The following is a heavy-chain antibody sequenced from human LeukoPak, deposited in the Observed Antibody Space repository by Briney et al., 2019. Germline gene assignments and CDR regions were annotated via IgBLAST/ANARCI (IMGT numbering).Heavy chain of an antibody. CDR1: GFTFSSYW. D-gene: IGHD2-21*01. Sequence: GGSLRLSCAASGFTFSSYWMSWVRQAPGKGLEWVANIKQDGSEKYYADSVKGRFTISRDNSKNTLYLQMNSLRAEDTAVYYCAKVLNSVYWGQGTLVTVSS. CDR2: IKQDGSEK. J-gene: IGHJ4*02. CDR3: AKVLNSVY. V-gene: IGHV3-7*01.